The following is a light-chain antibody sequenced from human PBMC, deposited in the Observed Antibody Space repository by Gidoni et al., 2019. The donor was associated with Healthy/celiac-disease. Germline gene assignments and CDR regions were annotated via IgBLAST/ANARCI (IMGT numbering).Light chain of an antibody. J-gene: IGKJ4*01. CDR1: QDISNY. CDR3: QQYVNLPPLT. CDR2: DAS. V-gene: IGKV1-33*01. Sequence: DIQMTQSQSSLSASVGDRVTITCQASQDISNYLNWYQQKPGEAPKLLFYDASNLETGVPSRFSGSGSGTDFTFTISSLRPENIATYYCQQYVNLPPLTFGGXTKVEIK.